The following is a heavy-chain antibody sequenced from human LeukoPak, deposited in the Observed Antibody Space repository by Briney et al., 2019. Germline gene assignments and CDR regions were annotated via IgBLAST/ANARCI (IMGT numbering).Heavy chain of an antibody. CDR2: ISGSGGST. V-gene: IGHV3-23*01. J-gene: IGHJ4*02. D-gene: IGHD4-23*01. CDR3: AKDRWGRDYFDY. CDR1: GFTFSSYA. Sequence: PGGSLRLSCAASGFTFSSYAMSWVRQAPGKGLEWVSAISGSGGSTYYADSVRGRFTISRDNSKNTLYLQMNSLRAEDTAVYYCAKDRWGRDYFDYWGQGTLVTVSS.